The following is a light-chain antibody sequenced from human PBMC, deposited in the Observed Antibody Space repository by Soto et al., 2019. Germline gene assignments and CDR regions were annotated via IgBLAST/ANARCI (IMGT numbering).Light chain of an antibody. CDR3: QQYNAYSPWT. V-gene: IGKV1-5*03. J-gene: IGKJ1*01. CDR2: KAS. Sequence: DIQMTQSPSTLSGSVGDRVTITCRASQTISSWLAWYQQKPGKAPKLLIYKASTLKSGVPSRFAGSGSGTEFTLTISNLQPDDVATYYCQQYNAYSPWTFGQGTKVEIK. CDR1: QTISSW.